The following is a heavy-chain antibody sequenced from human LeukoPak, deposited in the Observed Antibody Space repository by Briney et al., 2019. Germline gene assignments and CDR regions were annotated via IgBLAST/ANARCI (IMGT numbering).Heavy chain of an antibody. Sequence: ASVKVSCKASGYTFTSYYLHWMRQAPGQGLEWMGLVNPSAGKTTYAQKFQGRVTMTEDTSTDTAYMELSSLRSEDTAVYYCATLMPNGITGTNFDYWGQGTLVTVSS. D-gene: IGHD1-20*01. CDR1: GYTFTSYY. J-gene: IGHJ4*02. V-gene: IGHV1-46*01. CDR3: ATLMPNGITGTNFDY. CDR2: VNPSAGKT.